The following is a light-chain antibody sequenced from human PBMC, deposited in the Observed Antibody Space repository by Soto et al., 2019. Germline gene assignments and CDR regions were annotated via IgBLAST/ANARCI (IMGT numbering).Light chain of an antibody. V-gene: IGLV6-57*01. Sequence: NFMLTQPHSVSESPGKTVTISCTRSSGSIASNYVQWYQQRPGSSPTTVIYEDNQRPSGVPDRFSGSIDSSSNSASLTISGPQTEDEADYYCQSYDSSNQGVFGGGTKLTVL. CDR1: SGSIASNY. CDR3: QSYDSSNQGV. J-gene: IGLJ3*02. CDR2: EDN.